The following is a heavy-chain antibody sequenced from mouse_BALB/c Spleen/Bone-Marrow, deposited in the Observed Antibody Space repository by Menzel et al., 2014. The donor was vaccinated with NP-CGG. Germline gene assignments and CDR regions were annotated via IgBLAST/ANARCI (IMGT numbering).Heavy chain of an antibody. CDR3: ARGWLLSWFAY. CDR1: GYTFTDYN. J-gene: IGHJ3*01. CDR2: IYPYNGGT. D-gene: IGHD2-3*01. V-gene: IGHV1S29*02. Sequence: EVQLVESGPELVKPGASVKISCKASGYTFTDYNMHWVKQSHGRSLEWIGYIYPYNGGTGYNQKFKSKATLTVDNSSSTAYVELRSLTSEDSAVYYCARGWLLSWFAYWGQGTLVTVSA.